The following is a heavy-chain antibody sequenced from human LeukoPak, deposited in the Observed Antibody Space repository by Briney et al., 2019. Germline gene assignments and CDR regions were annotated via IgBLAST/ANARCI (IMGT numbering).Heavy chain of an antibody. D-gene: IGHD2-2*02. J-gene: IGHJ5*02. CDR1: GFTFSSYS. V-gene: IGHV3-21*01. Sequence: GGSLRLSCAASGFTFSSYSMNWVRQAPGKGLEWVSSISSSSSYIYYADSVKGRFTISRDNAKNSLYLQMNSLRAEDTAVYYCARGGGVPAAIGDPILNWFDPWGQGTLVTVSS. CDR2: ISSSSSYI. CDR3: ARGGGVPAAIGDPILNWFDP.